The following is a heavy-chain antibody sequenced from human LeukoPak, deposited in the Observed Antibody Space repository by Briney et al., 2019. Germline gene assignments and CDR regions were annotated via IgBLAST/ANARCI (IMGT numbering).Heavy chain of an antibody. V-gene: IGHV3-30*18. J-gene: IGHJ6*02. CDR3: AKVGGGTVTTSYYYYGMDV. CDR1: GFTFSRYG. Sequence: GGSLRLSCAASGFTFSRYGMHWVRQAPGRGLEWVALISYDGSYKSYADSVQGRFTISKDNSKNTVYLQMNSLRGEDTAVYYCAKVGGGTVTTSYYYYGMDVWGQGTTVTVSS. CDR2: ISYDGSYK. D-gene: IGHD4-17*01.